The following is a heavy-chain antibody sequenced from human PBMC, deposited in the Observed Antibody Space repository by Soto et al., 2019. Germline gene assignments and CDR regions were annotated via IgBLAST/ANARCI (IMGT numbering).Heavy chain of an antibody. J-gene: IGHJ4*02. V-gene: IGHV4-4*02. D-gene: IGHD6-19*01. CDR2: IYHSGST. CDR1: GGSISSSNW. Sequence: PSETLSLTCAVSGGSISSSNWWSWVRQPPGKGLEWIGEIYHSGSTNYNPSLKSRVTISVDKSKNQFSLKLSSVTAADTAVYYCASRGIAVAGSGAWNRDYWGQGTLVTVSS. CDR3: ASRGIAVAGSGAWNRDY.